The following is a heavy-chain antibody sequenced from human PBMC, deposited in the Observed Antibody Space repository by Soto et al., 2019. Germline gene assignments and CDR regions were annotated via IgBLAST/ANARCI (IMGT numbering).Heavy chain of an antibody. J-gene: IGHJ4*02. V-gene: IGHV4-39*01. CDR2: IYYSGST. D-gene: IGHD3-10*01. CDR1: GGSISSSSYY. Sequence: QLQLQESGPGLVKPSETLSLTCTVSGGSISSSSYYWGWIRQPPGKGLEWIGSIYYSGSTYYNPSLKSRVTISVDTSKNQFSLKLSSVTAADTAVYYCAYPLWFGELLAYWGQGTLVTVSS. CDR3: AYPLWFGELLAY.